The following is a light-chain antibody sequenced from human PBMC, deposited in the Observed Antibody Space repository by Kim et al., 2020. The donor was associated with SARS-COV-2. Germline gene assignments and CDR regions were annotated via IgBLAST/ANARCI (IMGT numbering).Light chain of an antibody. CDR2: SNN. CDR3: AVWDESLNGGV. V-gene: IGLV1-44*01. J-gene: IGLJ3*02. CDR1: SSNIGRKT. Sequence: GQRVTSTCPGSSSNIGRKTVNRYQNRPGTAPRFLIYSNNERPSGVPDRFSGSKSGTSASLAISGLQSEDEAYYYCAVWDESLNGGVFGGGTQLTVL.